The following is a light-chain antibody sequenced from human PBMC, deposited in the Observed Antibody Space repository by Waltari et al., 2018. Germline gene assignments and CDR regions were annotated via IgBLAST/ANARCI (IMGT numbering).Light chain of an antibody. J-gene: IGLJ3*02. CDR2: TNN. CDR1: SNNVGNHG. CDR3: SAWDSSLSARV. Sequence: QAGLTQPPSVSKDLRQTATLTCTGNSNNVGNHGAACPQQPQGPPPQLLPSTNNIRPSGISERFTASRSGNTASLTITGLRPEDEADYYCSAWDSSLSARVFGGGTKLTVL. V-gene: IGLV10-54*01.